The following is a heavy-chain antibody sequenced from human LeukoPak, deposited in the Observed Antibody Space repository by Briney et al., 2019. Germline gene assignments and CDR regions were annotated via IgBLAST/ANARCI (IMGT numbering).Heavy chain of an antibody. D-gene: IGHD3-3*01. V-gene: IGHV3-74*01. CDR2: INTDGSST. Sequence: GGSLRLSCAASGFSFGSYWMHWVRQAPGEGLVWVSHINTDGSSTNYADSVKGRFTISRDNAKNILYLQMNSLRAEDTAVYYRARDWRAMYAFDIWGQGTMVTVSS. CDR3: ARDWRAMYAFDI. J-gene: IGHJ3*02. CDR1: GFSFGSYW.